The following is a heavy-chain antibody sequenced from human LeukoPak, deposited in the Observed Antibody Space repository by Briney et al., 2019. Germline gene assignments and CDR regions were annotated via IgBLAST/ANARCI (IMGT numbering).Heavy chain of an antibody. V-gene: IGHV4-59*12. CDR3: ARAIAARPRLRYSSSPFDY. CDR2: IYYSGST. CDR1: GGSISSYY. J-gene: IGHJ4*02. D-gene: IGHD6-6*01. Sequence: SETLSLTCTVSGGSISSYYWSWIRQPPGKGLEWIGYIYYSGSTNYNPSLKSRVTISVDTSKNQFSLKLSSVTAADTAVYYCARAIAARPRLRYSSSPFDYWGQGTLVTVSS.